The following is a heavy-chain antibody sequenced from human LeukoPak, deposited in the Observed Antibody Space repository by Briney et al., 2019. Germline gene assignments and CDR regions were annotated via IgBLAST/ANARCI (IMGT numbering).Heavy chain of an antibody. Sequence: SETLSLTCTVSGGSISSSSYYWGWIRQPPGKGLEWIGSIYYSGSTYYNPSLKSRVTISVDTSKNQFSLKLSFVTAADTAVYYCARHKGANAEKRNYFDYWGQGTLVTVSS. CDR3: ARHKGANAEKRNYFDY. CDR2: IYYSGST. V-gene: IGHV4-39*01. CDR1: GGSISSSSYY. D-gene: IGHD1-26*01. J-gene: IGHJ4*02.